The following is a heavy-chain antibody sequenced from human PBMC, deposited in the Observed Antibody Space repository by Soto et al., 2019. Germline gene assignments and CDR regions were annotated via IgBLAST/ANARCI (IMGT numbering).Heavy chain of an antibody. V-gene: IGHV1-3*01. Sequence: ASVKVSCKAAGYGFTTYAMHWMRQAPGQRLEWMGWINDDNGNTKYSQKFHGRVTITRDTSASIAYMELSSLRSEDTAVYYCPRGNLLTGIYYHDYWGQGTLVTVSS. CDR3: PRGNLLTGIYYHDY. D-gene: IGHD3-9*01. CDR2: INDDNGNT. CDR1: GYGFTTYA. J-gene: IGHJ4*02.